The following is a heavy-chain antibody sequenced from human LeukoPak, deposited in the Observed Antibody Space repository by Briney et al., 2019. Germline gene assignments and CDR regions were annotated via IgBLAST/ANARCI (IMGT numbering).Heavy chain of an antibody. CDR3: ARIRDGYNDAYDL. D-gene: IGHD5-24*01. CDR1: GGTFSSNT. CDR2: IIPIFGTA. V-gene: IGHV1-69*13. Sequence: VASVKVSCKASGGTFSSNTISWVRQAPGQGLECMGGIIPIFGTANYAQKFQGRVTITADESTSTVYMELSSLRSEDTAIYYCARIRDGYNDAYDLWGQGTVVTVPS. J-gene: IGHJ3*01.